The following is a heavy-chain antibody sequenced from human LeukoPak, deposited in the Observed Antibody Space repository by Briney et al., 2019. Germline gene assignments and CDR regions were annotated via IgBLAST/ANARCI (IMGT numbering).Heavy chain of an antibody. CDR3: TTDHRRYSDSVVSAFDI. D-gene: IGHD4-11*01. J-gene: IGHJ3*02. V-gene: IGHV6-1*01. CDR2: TYYRSKWYK. Sequence: SQTLSLTCVISGYSVSSNNAAWNWIRQSPSRGLEWLGRTYYRSKWYKDYAVSVKSRITINPDTSKNQFSLQLNSVTPEDTAVYYCTTDHRRYSDSVVSAFDIWGRGTMVTVSS. CDR1: GYSVSSNNAA.